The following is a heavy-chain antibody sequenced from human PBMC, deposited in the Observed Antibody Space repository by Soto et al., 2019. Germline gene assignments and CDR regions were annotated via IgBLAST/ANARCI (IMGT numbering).Heavy chain of an antibody. V-gene: IGHV3-23*01. CDR3: AKDWGAMEWLFSSFDY. Sequence: GGSLRLSCAASGFTFSSYAMSWVRQAPGKGLEWVSAISGSGGSTYYADSVKGRFTISRDNSKNTLYLQMNSLRAEDTAVYYCAKDWGAMEWLFSSFDYWGQGTLVTVSS. CDR1: GFTFSSYA. J-gene: IGHJ4*02. D-gene: IGHD3-3*01. CDR2: ISGSGGST.